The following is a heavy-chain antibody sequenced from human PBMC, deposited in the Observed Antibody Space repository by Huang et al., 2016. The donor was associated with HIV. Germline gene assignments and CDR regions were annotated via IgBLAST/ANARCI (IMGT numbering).Heavy chain of an antibody. CDR1: GYSFSTYW. V-gene: IGHV5-51*03. J-gene: IGHJ3*02. Sequence: EVQLVQSGAEVKKPGESLKISCKGSGYSFSTYWIGWVRQMPGKGLEWMGMVVPVDSDPRDSPSVPGQVTISADKSISTAYLQWSSLKASDTAMYYCASTASYSGSYRGAFDIWGQGTMVTVSS. CDR2: VVPVDSDP. CDR3: ASTASYSGSYRGAFDI. D-gene: IGHD1-26*01.